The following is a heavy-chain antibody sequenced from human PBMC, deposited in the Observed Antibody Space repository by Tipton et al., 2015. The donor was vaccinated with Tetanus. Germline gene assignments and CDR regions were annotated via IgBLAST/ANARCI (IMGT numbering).Heavy chain of an antibody. CDR3: AGDGYYDTSLRDYYGMDV. V-gene: IGHV4-4*07. Sequence: LRLSCTVSGGSTHSFYWTWIRQSAGKGLEWIGRIYSGGSTNYNPSLKSRVTMSMDTSKNQFSLKLNSVTVADTAVYFCAGDGYYDTSLRDYYGMDVWGPGTTVTVSS. D-gene: IGHD3-22*01. CDR2: IYSGGST. J-gene: IGHJ6*02. CDR1: GGSTHSFY.